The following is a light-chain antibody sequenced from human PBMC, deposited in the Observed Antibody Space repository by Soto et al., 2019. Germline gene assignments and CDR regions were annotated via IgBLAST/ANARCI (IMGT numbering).Light chain of an antibody. CDR1: SSNIGAGYD. CDR3: QSYDRSLSGTV. V-gene: IGLV1-40*01. J-gene: IGLJ1*01. Sequence: QSVLTQPPSVSGAPGHRFTISCTGSSSNIGAGYDVHWYQHQPGTAPKLLIYGGSSRPSGVPDRFSGSKSGTSASLAITGLQAEDEADYYCQSYDRSLSGTVFGTGTKVTVL. CDR2: GGS.